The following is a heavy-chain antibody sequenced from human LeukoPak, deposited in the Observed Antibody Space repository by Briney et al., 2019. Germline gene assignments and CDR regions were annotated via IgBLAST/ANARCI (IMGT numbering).Heavy chain of an antibody. D-gene: IGHD5-18*01. CDR1: GYSISSGYY. CDR3: ASMSVDTAMVVAYYYMDV. Sequence: SETLSLTCTVSGYSISSGYYWGWIRQPPGKGLEWIGSIYHSGSTYYNPSLKSRVTISVDPSKNQFSLKLSSVTAADTAVYYCASMSVDTAMVVAYYYMDVWGKGTTVTVSS. V-gene: IGHV4-38-2*02. J-gene: IGHJ6*03. CDR2: IYHSGST.